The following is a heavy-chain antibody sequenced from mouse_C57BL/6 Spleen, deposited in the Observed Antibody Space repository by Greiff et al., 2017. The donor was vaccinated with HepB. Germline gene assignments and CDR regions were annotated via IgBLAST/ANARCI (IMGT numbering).Heavy chain of an antibody. Sequence: GQMKQSGAERGKPGVSVKMSCKASGENFTTYPREWMKQTHGKSLEWIGNFHPYNDDTKYNEKFKGKATLTVEKSSSTVYLELSRLTSDDSAVYYCARRSNYGVDYWGQGTTLTVSS. D-gene: IGHD2-5*01. CDR3: ARRSNYGVDY. CDR2: FHPYNDDT. J-gene: IGHJ2*01. CDR1: GENFTTYP. V-gene: IGHV1-47*01.